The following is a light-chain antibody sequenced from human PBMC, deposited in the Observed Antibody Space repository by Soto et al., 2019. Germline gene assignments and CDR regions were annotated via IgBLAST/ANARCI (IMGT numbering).Light chain of an antibody. J-gene: IGKJ4*01. Sequence: ETVLTQSPATLSLSPGERATLPCRASQSVGNNLAWYQQKPGQAPGLLIYEASTRATGIPARFSGSGSGTDFTLTISSLEPEDFAVYYCQQHANWPLTFGGGTKVDIK. CDR2: EAS. V-gene: IGKV3-11*01. CDR3: QQHANWPLT. CDR1: QSVGNN.